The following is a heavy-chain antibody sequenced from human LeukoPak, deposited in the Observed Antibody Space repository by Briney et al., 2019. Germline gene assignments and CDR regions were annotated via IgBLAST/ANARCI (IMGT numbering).Heavy chain of an antibody. D-gene: IGHD3-22*01. J-gene: IGHJ4*02. V-gene: IGHV1-46*01. CDR1: GYTFTGYY. CDR3: ARDTAMVKNYYDSSGLYVWDY. Sequence: ASVKVSCKASGYTFTGYYMHWVRQAPGQGLEWMGIINPSGGSTSYAQKFQGRVTMTRDMSTSTVYMELSSLRSEDTAVYYCARDTAMVKNYYDSSGLYVWDYWGQGTLVTVSS. CDR2: INPSGGST.